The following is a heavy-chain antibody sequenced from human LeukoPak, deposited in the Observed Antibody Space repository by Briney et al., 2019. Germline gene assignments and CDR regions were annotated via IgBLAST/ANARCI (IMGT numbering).Heavy chain of an antibody. V-gene: IGHV4-39*07. CDR1: GGSISSSPYY. J-gene: IGHJ4*02. Sequence: PSETLSLTCTVSGGSISSSPYYWGWIRQPPGKGLEWIGSIYYSGATYYNPSLKSRVTISVDTSKNQFSLKLTSVTAADTAVYYCARRQPAIAAADWGQGTLVTVSS. CDR2: IYYSGAT. D-gene: IGHD6-13*01. CDR3: ARRQPAIAAAD.